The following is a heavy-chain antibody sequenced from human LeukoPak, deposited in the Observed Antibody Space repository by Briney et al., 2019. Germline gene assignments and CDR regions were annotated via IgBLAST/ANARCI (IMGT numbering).Heavy chain of an antibody. Sequence: GGSLRLSCAASGFTFSSYWRSWVRHAPGKGLEWVANIEQDGSEKYYVDSVKGRFTISRDNAKNSLYLQMNSLRAEDAAVYYCARGSQSWSYHPLNWFDPWGQGTLVTVSS. D-gene: IGHD1-26*01. J-gene: IGHJ5*02. CDR1: GFTFSSYW. V-gene: IGHV3-7*01. CDR3: ARGSQSWSYHPLNWFDP. CDR2: IEQDGSEK.